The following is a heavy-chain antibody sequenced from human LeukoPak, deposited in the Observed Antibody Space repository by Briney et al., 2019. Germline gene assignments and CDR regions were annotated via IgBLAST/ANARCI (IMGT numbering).Heavy chain of an antibody. CDR2: IRYDGSNK. CDR1: GFTFSSYG. CDR3: AKDLNPMTPLTTAFDY. D-gene: IGHD4-11*01. V-gene: IGHV3-30*02. Sequence: GGSLRLSCAASGFTFSSYGMHWVRQAPGKGLEWVAFIRYDGSNKYYADSVKGRFTISRDNSKNTLYLQMNSLRAEDTAVYYCAKDLNPMTPLTTAFDYWGQGTLVTVSS. J-gene: IGHJ4*02.